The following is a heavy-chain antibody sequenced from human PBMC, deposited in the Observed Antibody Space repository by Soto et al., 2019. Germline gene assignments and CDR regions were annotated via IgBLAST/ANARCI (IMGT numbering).Heavy chain of an antibody. J-gene: IGHJ4*02. CDR2: ISYDGSNK. D-gene: IGHD3-3*01. CDR1: GFTFSSYG. CDR3: AKDSFVVEWLLYDGFNY. V-gene: IGHV3-30*18. Sequence: GGSLRLSCAASGFTFSSYGMHWVRQAPGKGLEWVAVISYDGSNKYYADSVKGRFTISRDNSKNTLYLQMNSLRAEDTAVYYCAKDSFVVEWLLYDGFNYWGQGTLVTVSS.